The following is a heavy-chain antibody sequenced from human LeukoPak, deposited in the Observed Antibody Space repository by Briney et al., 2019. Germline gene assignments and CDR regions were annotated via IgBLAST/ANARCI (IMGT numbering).Heavy chain of an antibody. CDR3: ARGHHTRGVYDY. D-gene: IGHD3-10*01. CDR2: INEDESQK. CDR1: GFTFSGFW. Sequence: GGSLRLSCAASGFTFSGFWMKWVSHAPGKGLEWVDNINEDESQKYYVDSVKGRFTISRDNAKNSLDLQMNSLRAEDTAVYYCARGHHTRGVYDYWGQGTLVTVSS. V-gene: IGHV3-7*01. J-gene: IGHJ4*02.